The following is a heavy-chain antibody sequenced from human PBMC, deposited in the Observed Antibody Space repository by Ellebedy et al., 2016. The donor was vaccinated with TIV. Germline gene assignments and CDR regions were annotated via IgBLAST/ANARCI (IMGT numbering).Heavy chain of an antibody. CDR3: LPGHYSDA. CDR2: LTADGRST. Sequence: GGSLRLSXAASGFSLSNSFMSWIRQAPGKGLEWVSTLTADGRSTHFADSVKGRFTISRDNSKNTVYLQMNSLRSEDTAVYYCLPGHYSDAWGQGTLVTVSS. J-gene: IGHJ4*02. V-gene: IGHV3-23*01. CDR1: GFSLSNSF.